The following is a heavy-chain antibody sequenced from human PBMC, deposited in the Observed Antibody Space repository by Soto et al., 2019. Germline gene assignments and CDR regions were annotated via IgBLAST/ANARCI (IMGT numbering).Heavy chain of an antibody. D-gene: IGHD3-3*01. J-gene: IGHJ4*02. V-gene: IGHV4-34*01. Sequence: NPSETLSLTCAVYGGSFSGYYWSWIRQPPGKGLEWIGEINHSGSTNYNPSLKRRVTISVDTSKNQFSLKLSSVTAADAAVYYCARGLDSGGYYDFWSAPGWGQGTLVTVSS. CDR2: INHSGST. CDR3: ARGLDSGGYYDFWSAPG. CDR1: GGSFSGYY.